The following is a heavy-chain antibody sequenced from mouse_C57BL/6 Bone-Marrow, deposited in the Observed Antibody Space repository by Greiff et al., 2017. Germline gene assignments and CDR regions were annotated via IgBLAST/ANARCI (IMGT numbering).Heavy chain of an antibody. CDR3: ARDDYDDFDY. D-gene: IGHD2-4*01. CDR1: GYTFTDSY. J-gene: IGHJ2*01. Sequence: QVQLKESGPELVKPGASVKISCKASGYTFTDSYINWVKQRPGQGLEWIGWIYPGSGNTKYNEKFKGKATLTVDTSSSTAYLQLSSLTSEDSAVYFCARDDYDDFDYWGQGTTLTVSS. V-gene: IGHV1-84*01. CDR2: IYPGSGNT.